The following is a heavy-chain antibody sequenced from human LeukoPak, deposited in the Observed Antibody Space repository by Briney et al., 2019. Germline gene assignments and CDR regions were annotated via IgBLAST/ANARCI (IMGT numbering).Heavy chain of an antibody. Sequence: GGSLRLSCAASGFTFSNYYMTWIRQAPGKGLQWISSISDSGNTIYYADSVEGRFTISRDNAKNSLYLQMHSLRAEDTAMYYCARSTLPGRSGRTEFFQHWGQGTLVTVSS. J-gene: IGHJ1*01. D-gene: IGHD6-19*01. CDR2: ISDSGNTI. V-gene: IGHV3-11*01. CDR1: GFTFSNYY. CDR3: ARSTLPGRSGRTEFFQH.